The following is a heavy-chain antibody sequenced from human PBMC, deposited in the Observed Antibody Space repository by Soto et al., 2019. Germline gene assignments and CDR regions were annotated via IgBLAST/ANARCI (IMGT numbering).Heavy chain of an antibody. CDR1: GYTFTSYG. D-gene: IGHD1-26*01. J-gene: IGHJ6*02. Sequence: QVQLVQSGAEVKKPGASVKVSCKASGYTFTSYGISWVRQAPGQGLEWMGWISGYDANTNHAQKLQGRLAMTTDTPTSTAYMGLRSLRSDDTAVYYCARDSVGATTYYYYGMDVCGQGTTVTVSS. CDR3: ARDSVGATTYYYYGMDV. V-gene: IGHV1-18*01. CDR2: ISGYDANT.